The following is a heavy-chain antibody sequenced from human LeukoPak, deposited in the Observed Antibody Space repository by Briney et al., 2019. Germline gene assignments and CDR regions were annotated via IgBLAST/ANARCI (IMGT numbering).Heavy chain of an antibody. Sequence: PGGSLRLSCAASGFTVSSNYMSWVRQAPGKGLEWVSVIYSGGSTYYADSVKGRFTISRHNSKNTLYLQMNSLRAEDTAVYYCARGEPYYYGSGSSAGAFDIWGQGTMVTVSS. CDR2: IYSGGST. J-gene: IGHJ3*02. CDR1: GFTVSSNY. CDR3: ARGEPYYYGSGSSAGAFDI. V-gene: IGHV3-53*04. D-gene: IGHD3-10*01.